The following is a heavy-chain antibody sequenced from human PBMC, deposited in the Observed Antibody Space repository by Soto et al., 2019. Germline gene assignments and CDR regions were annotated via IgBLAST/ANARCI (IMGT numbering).Heavy chain of an antibody. CDR1: GGSISSGGYY. Sequence: LSLTCTVSGGSISSGGYYWSWIRQHPGKGLEWIGYIYYSGSTYYNPSLKSRVTISVDTSKNQFSLKLSSVTAADTAVYYCARDRSIAVAGKGDYYYYGMDVWGQGTTVTVSS. D-gene: IGHD6-19*01. J-gene: IGHJ6*02. CDR2: IYYSGST. CDR3: ARDRSIAVAGKGDYYYYGMDV. V-gene: IGHV4-31*03.